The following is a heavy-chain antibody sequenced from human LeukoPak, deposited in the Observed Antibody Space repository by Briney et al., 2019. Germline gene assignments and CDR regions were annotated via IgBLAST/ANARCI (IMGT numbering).Heavy chain of an antibody. V-gene: IGHV3-30*04. CDR2: ISYDGSNK. D-gene: IGHD3-10*01. CDR1: GFTFSSYA. Sequence: PGRSLRLSCAASGFTFSSYAMHWVRQAPGKGLEWVAVISYDGSNKYYADSVKGRFTISRDNSKNTLYLQMNSLRAEDTAVYYCARGFEGSGSYYGGLDYWGQGTLVTVSS. J-gene: IGHJ4*02. CDR3: ARGFEGSGSYYGGLDY.